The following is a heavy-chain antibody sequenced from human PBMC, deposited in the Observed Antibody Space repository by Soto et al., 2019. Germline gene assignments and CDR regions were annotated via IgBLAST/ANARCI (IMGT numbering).Heavy chain of an antibody. CDR1: GFTFSTYA. Sequence: EVQLLESGGGLVQPGGSLRLSCTASGFTFSTYAMSWVRQAPGKGLEWVSTISDSGSTYYADSVKGRFTSSRDNYKNTLYLEMNSLRAEDTAVYYCAKDKGGRYCSRTSCLYSFDYWGQGTLVTVSS. CDR2: ISDSGST. D-gene: IGHD2-2*01. V-gene: IGHV3-23*01. J-gene: IGHJ4*02. CDR3: AKDKGGRYCSRTSCLYSFDY.